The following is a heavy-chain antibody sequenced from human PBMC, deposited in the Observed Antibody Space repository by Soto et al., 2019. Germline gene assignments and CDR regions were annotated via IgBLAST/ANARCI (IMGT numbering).Heavy chain of an antibody. J-gene: IGHJ4*02. V-gene: IGHV3-23*01. Sequence: GGSLRLSCAASGFAFSSYAMTWVRQAPGKGLEWVSAISVSGDTTFYADSVKGRFTISRDDSKNTLYLQMNSLRAEDTAEYYCAKDPTTVTRGYFDYWGQGTQVTVSS. CDR1: GFAFSSYA. D-gene: IGHD4-4*01. CDR2: ISVSGDTT. CDR3: AKDPTTVTRGYFDY.